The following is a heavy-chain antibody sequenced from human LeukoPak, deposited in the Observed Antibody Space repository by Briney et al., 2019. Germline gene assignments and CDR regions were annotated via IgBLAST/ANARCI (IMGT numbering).Heavy chain of an antibody. V-gene: IGHV1-69*13. Sequence: ASVKVSCKASGGTFSSYAISWVRQAPGQGLEWMGGIIPIFGTANYAQKFQGRVTITADQSTSTAYMELSSLRSQDTAVYYCARSSGWNSLDYWGQGTLVTVSS. CDR1: GGTFSSYA. CDR2: IIPIFGTA. D-gene: IGHD6-19*01. J-gene: IGHJ4*02. CDR3: ARSSGWNSLDY.